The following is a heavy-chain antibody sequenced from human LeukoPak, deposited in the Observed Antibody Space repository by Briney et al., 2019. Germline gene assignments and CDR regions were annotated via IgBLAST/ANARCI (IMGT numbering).Heavy chain of an antibody. J-gene: IGHJ4*02. CDR2: ISAYTGNT. D-gene: IGHD4-17*01. V-gene: IGHV1-18*01. CDR1: GYTFTSYG. CDR3: ARDPSLYGVAPFDY. Sequence: ASVKVSCKASGYTFTSYGVTWVRQAPGQGLEWMGWISAYTGNTNYAQKLQGRVIMTTDTSTSTAYMELRSLRTDDTAVYYCARDPSLYGVAPFDYWGQGTLVTVSS.